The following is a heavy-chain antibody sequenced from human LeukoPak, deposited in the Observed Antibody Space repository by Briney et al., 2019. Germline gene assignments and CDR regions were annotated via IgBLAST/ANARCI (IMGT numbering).Heavy chain of an antibody. Sequence: GGSLRLSCLPSGFIFSKSAMHWARQAPGKGLEWVAVVWSHGRTQFYTDSVKGRFTISRDNVGNTLSLQMNSLRVEDTALYYCVRSTTGSDGHYYFDYGGQGTMVTVSS. D-gene: IGHD1-1*01. V-gene: IGHV3-33*01. CDR3: VRSTTGSDGHYYFDY. CDR1: GFIFSKSA. J-gene: IGHJ4*02. CDR2: VWSHGRTQ.